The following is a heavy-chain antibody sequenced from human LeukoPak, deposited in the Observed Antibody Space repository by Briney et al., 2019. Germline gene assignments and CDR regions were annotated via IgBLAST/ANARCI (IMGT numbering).Heavy chain of an antibody. CDR2: ISHDAKER. CDR1: GFTFSNYA. D-gene: IGHD2-8*01. J-gene: IGHJ3*01. V-gene: IGHV3-30*03. Sequence: GGSLRLSCVASGFTFSNYAMHWVRQAPGKGLEWAAVISHDAKERYYGGPAKGRFTISRDNAKNTLYLQMNSLRAEDTAVYYCARVQGHPPNGLDVWGQGTMVTVSS. CDR3: ARVQGHPPNGLDV.